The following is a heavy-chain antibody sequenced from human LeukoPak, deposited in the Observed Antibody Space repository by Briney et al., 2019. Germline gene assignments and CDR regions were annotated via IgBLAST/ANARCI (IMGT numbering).Heavy chain of an antibody. V-gene: IGHV3-23*01. J-gene: IGHJ4*02. CDR2: ISGSGGST. D-gene: IGHD3-22*01. CDR3: VRPASDSSGYGPPRSYYFDY. Sequence: GGSLRLSCAASGFTFSSYEMSWVRQAPGKGLEWVSAISGSGGSTYYADSVKGRFTISRDNSKNTLYLQMNSLRAEDTAVYYCVRPASDSSGYGPPRSYYFDYWGQGTLVTVSS. CDR1: GFTFSSYE.